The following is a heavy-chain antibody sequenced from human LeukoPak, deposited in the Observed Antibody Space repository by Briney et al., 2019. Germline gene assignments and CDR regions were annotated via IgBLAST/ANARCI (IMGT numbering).Heavy chain of an antibody. J-gene: IGHJ4*02. Sequence: PGGSLRLSCEASGFTFSHFAMHWVRQAPGKGLEWVAVISYYGKKNYYADSVKGRFTLSRDDSQNTVYLQMNSLRDDDTALYYCVRGSKIRGVIPEGEFDYWGRGTLVTVSS. CDR1: GFTFSHFA. CDR2: ISYYGKKN. V-gene: IGHV3-30*04. D-gene: IGHD3-10*01. CDR3: VRGSKIRGVIPEGEFDY.